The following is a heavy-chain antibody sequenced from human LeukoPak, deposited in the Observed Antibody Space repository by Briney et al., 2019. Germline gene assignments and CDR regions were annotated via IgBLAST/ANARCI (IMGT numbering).Heavy chain of an antibody. CDR3: ARDPDIVGATTIDY. CDR1: GGTFSSYA. CDR2: IIPILGIA. J-gene: IGHJ4*02. V-gene: IGHV1-69*04. Sequence: GSSVKVSCKASGGTFSSYAISWVRQAPGQGLEWMGRIIPILGIANYAQKFQGRVTITADKSTSTAYMELSSLRSEDTAVYYCARDPDIVGATTIDYWGQGTLVTVSS. D-gene: IGHD1-26*01.